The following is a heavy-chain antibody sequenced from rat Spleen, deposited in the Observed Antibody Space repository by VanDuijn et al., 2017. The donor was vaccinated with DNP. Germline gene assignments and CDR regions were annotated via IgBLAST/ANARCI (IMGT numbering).Heavy chain of an antibody. Sequence: EVQLQESGPGLVKPSQSLSLTCSVTGYSISSTNRWNWIRKFPGNKLEWMGYVNSAGTTIYNPSLTRRISITRDTSKNQFFLQLNSVTTEDTATYYCARGLNYGGYIYSWYFDFWGPGTMVTVSS. CDR3: ARGLNYGGYIYSWYFDF. D-gene: IGHD1-11*01. V-gene: IGHV3-3*01. CDR2: VNSAGTT. CDR1: GYSISSTNR. J-gene: IGHJ1*01.